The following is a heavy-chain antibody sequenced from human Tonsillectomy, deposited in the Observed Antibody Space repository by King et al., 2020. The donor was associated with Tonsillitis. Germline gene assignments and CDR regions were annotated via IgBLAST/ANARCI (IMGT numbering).Heavy chain of an antibody. J-gene: IGHJ4*02. D-gene: IGHD6-19*01. CDR2: INQDGSGT. CDR1: GFTFTSYW. Sequence: VQLVESGGGLVQPGGSLRLSCAASGFTFTSYWMSWVRQTPGKGLEWVANINQDGSGTYYVDSVKGRFTISRDNAKNSLYLQMNSLRAEDTAMYYFARDRSRGSGCGFFDNWGRGSLVTVSS. CDR3: ARDRSRGSGCGFFDN. V-gene: IGHV3-7*03.